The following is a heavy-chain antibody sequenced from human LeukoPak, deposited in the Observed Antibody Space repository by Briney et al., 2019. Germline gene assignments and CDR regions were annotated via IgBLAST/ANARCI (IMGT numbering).Heavy chain of an antibody. CDR1: GGTFSSCA. J-gene: IGHJ6*02. CDR3: ARHSIVVVPAANDDYYGMDV. V-gene: IGHV1-69*04. CDR2: IIPILGIA. Sequence: ASVKVSCKASGGTFSSCAISWVRQAPGQGLEWMGRIIPILGIANYAQKFQGRVTITADKSTSTAYMELSSLRSEDTAVYYCARHSIVVVPAANDDYYGMDVWGQGTTVTVSS. D-gene: IGHD2-2*01.